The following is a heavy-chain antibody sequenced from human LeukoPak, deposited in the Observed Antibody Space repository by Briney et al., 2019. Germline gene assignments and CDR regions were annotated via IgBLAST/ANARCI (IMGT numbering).Heavy chain of an antibody. J-gene: IGHJ4*02. CDR1: GFTFSRYS. CDR3: ARDYYDFWSGYSTYFDY. D-gene: IGHD3-3*01. Sequence: PGGSLRLSCAASGFTFSRYSMNWVRQAPGKGLEWVSYISSSSSTIYYADSVKGRFTISRDNAKNSLYLQVNSLRAEDTAVYYCARDYYDFWSGYSTYFDYWGQGTLVTVSS. CDR2: ISSSSSTI. V-gene: IGHV3-48*01.